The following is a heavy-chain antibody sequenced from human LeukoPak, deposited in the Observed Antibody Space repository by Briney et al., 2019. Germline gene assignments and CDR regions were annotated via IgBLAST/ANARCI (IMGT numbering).Heavy chain of an antibody. D-gene: IGHD3-22*01. V-gene: IGHV3-64*04. CDR3: ARDPYDSSGYYYFDY. Sequence: PGGSLRLSCSASGFTFSSYAMHWVRQAPGKGLEYVSAISSNGGSTYYADSVKGRFTISRDNFKNTLYLQMNSLRAEDTAVYYCARDPYDSSGYYYFDYWGQGTLVTVSS. CDR1: GFTFSSYA. CDR2: ISSNGGST. J-gene: IGHJ4*02.